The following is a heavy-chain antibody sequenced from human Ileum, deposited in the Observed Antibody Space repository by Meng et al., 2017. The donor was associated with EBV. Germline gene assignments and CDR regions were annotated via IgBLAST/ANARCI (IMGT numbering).Heavy chain of an antibody. D-gene: IGHD4-17*01. CDR1: GGSISSSNYC. CDR3: AMGPDYAKTGY. Sequence: QLLLQESCQGLVKPSETLSLTCSVSGGSISSSNYCWGWIRQPPGKGLEWIQSICYTDYTYYNPSLKSRVTISADKSKNQFSLRLNSLTAADTAVYYCAMGPDYAKTGYWGQGTLVTVSS. CDR2: ICYTDYT. J-gene: IGHJ4*02. V-gene: IGHV4-39*01.